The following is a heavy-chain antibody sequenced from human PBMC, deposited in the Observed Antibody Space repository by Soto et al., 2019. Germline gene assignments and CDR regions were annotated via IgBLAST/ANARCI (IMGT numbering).Heavy chain of an antibody. CDR3: ASRFTYIVVVPAANHYGMDV. CDR1: GYTFTSYG. V-gene: IGHV1-18*01. CDR2: ISAYNGNT. D-gene: IGHD2-2*01. J-gene: IGHJ6*02. Sequence: ASVKVSCKASGYTFTSYGISWVRQAPGQGLEWMGWISAYNGNTNYAQKLQGRVTMTTDTSTSTAYMELRSLRSDDTAVYYCASRFTYIVVVPAANHYGMDVWGQGTTLTVSS.